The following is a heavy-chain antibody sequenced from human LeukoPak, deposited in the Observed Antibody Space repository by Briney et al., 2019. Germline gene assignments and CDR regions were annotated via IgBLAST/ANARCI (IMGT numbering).Heavy chain of an antibody. J-gene: IGHJ4*02. V-gene: IGHV1-69*05. D-gene: IGHD3-3*01. CDR3: ARSYSDFWSGNVRYLLGY. CDR2: IIPIFGTA. CDR1: GGTFSSYA. Sequence: SVKVPCKASGGTFSSYAISWVRQAPGQGLEGMGRIIPIFGTANYAQKFQGRVTITTDESTSTAYMELSSLRSEDTAVYYCARSYSDFWSGNVRYLLGYWGQGTLVTVSS.